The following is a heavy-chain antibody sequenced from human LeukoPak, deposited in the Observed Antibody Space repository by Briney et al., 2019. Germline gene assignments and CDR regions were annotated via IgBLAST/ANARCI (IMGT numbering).Heavy chain of an antibody. Sequence: GSLRLSCAASGFTVSSNYMNWVRQAPGKGLEWVSVVYSGGSTYYADSVKGRFTISRDNSKNTLYLQMNSLRAEDTAVYYCARGSGYNFGYYFYYMDVWGKGTTVTISS. V-gene: IGHV3-53*01. CDR3: ARGSGYNFGYYFYYMDV. D-gene: IGHD5-24*01. CDR2: VYSGGST. CDR1: GFTVSSNY. J-gene: IGHJ6*03.